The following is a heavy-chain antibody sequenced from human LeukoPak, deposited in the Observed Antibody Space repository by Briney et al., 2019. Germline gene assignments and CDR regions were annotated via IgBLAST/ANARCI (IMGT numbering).Heavy chain of an antibody. CDR2: INPSGGST. CDR1: GYTFTSYY. Sequence: ASVKVSCKASGYTFTSYYMHWVRQAPGQGLEWMGIINPSGGSTSYAQKFQGRVTITTDGSTSTAYMELSSLRSEDTAVYYCARGVRGPYSSSWYYFDYWGQGTLVTVSS. V-gene: IGHV1-46*01. J-gene: IGHJ4*02. CDR3: ARGVRGPYSSSWYYFDY. D-gene: IGHD6-13*01.